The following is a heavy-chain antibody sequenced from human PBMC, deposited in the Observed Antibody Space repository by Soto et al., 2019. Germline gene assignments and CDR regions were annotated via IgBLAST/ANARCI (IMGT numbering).Heavy chain of an antibody. CDR1: GGSISSYY. V-gene: IGHV4-59*01. CDR2: MYYSGST. CDR3: ARDFPGIGFDY. D-gene: IGHD6-13*01. J-gene: IGHJ4*02. Sequence: SETLSLTCTVSGGSISSYYWSWIRRPPGKGLEWIGYMYYSGSTNYNPSLKSRVTISVDTSKNQFSLKLSSVTAADTAVYYCARDFPGIGFDYWGRGTLVTAPQ.